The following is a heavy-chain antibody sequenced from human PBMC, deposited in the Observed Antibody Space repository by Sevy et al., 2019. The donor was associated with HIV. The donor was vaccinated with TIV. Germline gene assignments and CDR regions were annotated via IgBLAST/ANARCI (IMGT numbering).Heavy chain of an antibody. D-gene: IGHD6-13*01. CDR2: IYYSGST. CDR1: GGSISSYY. CDR3: ARTVPRIAAAGGEFDY. J-gene: IGHJ4*02. Sequence: SETLSLTCTVSGGSISSYYWSWIRQPPGKGLEWIGYIYYSGSTNYNPSLKSRVTISVDTSKNQFSLKLSSVTAADTAVYYCARTVPRIAAAGGEFDYWGQGTLVTVSS. V-gene: IGHV4-59*01.